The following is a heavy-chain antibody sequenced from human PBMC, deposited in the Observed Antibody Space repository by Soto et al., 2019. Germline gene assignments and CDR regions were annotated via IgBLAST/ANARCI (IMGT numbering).Heavy chain of an antibody. D-gene: IGHD2-15*01. CDR2: INPNSGGT. Sequence: ASVKVSCKASGYTFTGYYMHWVRQAPGQGLEWMGWINPNSGGTNYAQKFQGRVTMTRDTSISTAYMELSRLRSDDTAVYYCARVLGYCSGGSCYSGSRFDPWGKGTLVTVSS. V-gene: IGHV1-2*02. CDR3: ARVLGYCSGGSCYSGSRFDP. J-gene: IGHJ5*02. CDR1: GYTFTGYY.